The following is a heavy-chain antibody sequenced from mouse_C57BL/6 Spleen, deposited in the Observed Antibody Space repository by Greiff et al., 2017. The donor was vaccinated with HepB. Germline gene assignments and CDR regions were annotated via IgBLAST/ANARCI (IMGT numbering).Heavy chain of an antibody. CDR3: AIYYYYGSSSSWYFDV. V-gene: IGHV1-55*01. CDR1: GYTFTSYW. J-gene: IGHJ1*03. CDR2: IYPGSGST. D-gene: IGHD1-1*01. Sequence: QVQLQQPGAELVKPGASVKMSCKASGYTFTSYWITWVKQRPGQGLEWIGDIYPGSGSTNYNEKFKSKATLTVDTSSSTAYMQLSSLTSEDSAVYYCAIYYYYGSSSSWYFDVWGTGTTVTVSS.